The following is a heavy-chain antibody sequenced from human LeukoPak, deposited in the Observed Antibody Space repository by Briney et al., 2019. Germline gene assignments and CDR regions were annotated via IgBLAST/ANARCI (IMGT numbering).Heavy chain of an antibody. J-gene: IGHJ4*02. Sequence: GGSLRLSCAASGFTFNSYAMSWFRQAPGTGLEWVSTVGGSGSDTFYADSVKGRFTISRDNSKNTLYLQMNSLRAEDTAVYYCARGAPAAMDYWGQGTLVTVSS. D-gene: IGHD2-2*01. CDR1: GFTFNSYA. CDR2: VGGSGSDT. CDR3: ARGAPAAMDY. V-gene: IGHV3-23*01.